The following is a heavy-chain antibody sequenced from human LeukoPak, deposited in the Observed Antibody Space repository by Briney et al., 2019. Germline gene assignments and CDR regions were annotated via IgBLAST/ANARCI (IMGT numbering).Heavy chain of an antibody. Sequence: SETLSLTCTVSGGSIRSYFWSWIRQPAGKGLEWIGRIYTSGSTNYNPSLKSRVTMSVDTSKNQFSLKLSSVTAADTAVYYCARLGYGSGSYSDAFDIWGQGTMVTVSS. J-gene: IGHJ3*02. V-gene: IGHV4-4*07. CDR2: IYTSGST. D-gene: IGHD3-10*01. CDR3: ARLGYGSGSYSDAFDI. CDR1: GGSIRSYF.